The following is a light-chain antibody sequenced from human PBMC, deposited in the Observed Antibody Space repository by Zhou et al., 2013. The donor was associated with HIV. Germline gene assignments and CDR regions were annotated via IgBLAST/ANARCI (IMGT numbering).Light chain of an antibody. Sequence: EIVLTQSPGTLSLSPGERATLSCRASQSVTSRFLAWYQQKPGQAPRLLIYDASTRATGIPARFSGGGSGTDFTLTISSLEPEDVAFYYCQHRGNRPLGTFGQGTEVEIK. J-gene: IGKJ1*01. CDR1: QSVTSRF. V-gene: IGKV3D-20*02. CDR2: DAS. CDR3: QHRGNRPLGT.